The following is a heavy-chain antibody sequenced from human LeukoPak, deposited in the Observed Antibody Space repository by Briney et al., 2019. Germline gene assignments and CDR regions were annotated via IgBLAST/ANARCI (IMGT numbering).Heavy chain of an antibody. Sequence: ASVKVSCKASGGTFSSYAISWVRQAPGQGLEWMGGIIPIFGTANYAQKFQGRVTITADKSTSTAYMELSSLRSEDTAVYYCARGRYCSSTSCSGYFDYWGQGTLVTVSS. CDR1: GGTFSSYA. CDR2: IIPIFGTA. V-gene: IGHV1-69*06. D-gene: IGHD2-2*01. CDR3: ARGRYCSSTSCSGYFDY. J-gene: IGHJ4*02.